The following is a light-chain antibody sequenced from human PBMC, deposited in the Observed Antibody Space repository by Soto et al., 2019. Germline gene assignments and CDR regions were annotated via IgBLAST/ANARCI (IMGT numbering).Light chain of an antibody. CDR1: SSDVGGYDY. Sequence: QSALTQPASVSGSPGQSITISCTGTSSDVGGYDYVSWYQQHPGKAPKLMIYELTNRPSGVSNRFSGSKSGNTASLTISGLQAEDEAAYYCRSYTSSSTHVVFGGGTKLTVL. V-gene: IGLV2-14*01. CDR3: RSYTSSSTHVV. CDR2: ELT. J-gene: IGLJ2*01.